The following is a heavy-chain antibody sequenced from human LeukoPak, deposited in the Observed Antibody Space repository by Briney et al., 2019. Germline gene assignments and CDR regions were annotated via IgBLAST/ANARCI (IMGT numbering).Heavy chain of an antibody. CDR2: IYYSGST. Sequence: SETLSLTCTVSGAPFSSYYWSWIRQPPGKGLEWIGYIYYSGSTNYNPSLKSRVTISVDTSKNQFSLKLSSVTAADTAVYYCASYSGSYGDYFDYWGQGTLVTVSS. CDR3: ASYSGSYGDYFDY. CDR1: GAPFSSYY. J-gene: IGHJ4*02. V-gene: IGHV4-59*01. D-gene: IGHD1-26*01.